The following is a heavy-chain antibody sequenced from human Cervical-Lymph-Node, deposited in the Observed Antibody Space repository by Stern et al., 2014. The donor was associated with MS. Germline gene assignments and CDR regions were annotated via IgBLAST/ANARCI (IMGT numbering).Heavy chain of an antibody. CDR2: LNSDGGIT. D-gene: IGHD1-1*01. Sequence: VQLVESGGGLVQPGGSLRLSCAASGFSFNTYWMHWVRQAPGKGLVWVSRLNSDGGITSYADSVKGRFTISRDIAKNTLYLQMNSLRVDDTGVYYCARDIRNGYYGMDVWGQGTTVIVSS. CDR1: GFSFNTYW. V-gene: IGHV3-74*01. J-gene: IGHJ6*02. CDR3: ARDIRNGYYGMDV.